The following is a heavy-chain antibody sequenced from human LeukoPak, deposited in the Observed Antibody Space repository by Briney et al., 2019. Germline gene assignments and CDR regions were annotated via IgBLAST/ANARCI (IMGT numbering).Heavy chain of an antibody. D-gene: IGHD2/OR15-2a*01. CDR3: ARSMSKSYYDSTTCYHFDK. CDR2: LSYSGSS. J-gene: IGHJ4*02. Sequence: SETLSLTCAVSGVSVNSDGYFWNWIRQPPGKGLEWIGFLSYSGSSFLNPSLKSRVSIFLDTSKNQFSLRLDSVTAADTAIYYCARSMSKSYYDSTTCYHFDKWGQGTLVTVSS. V-gene: IGHV4-30-4*07. CDR1: GVSVNSDGYF.